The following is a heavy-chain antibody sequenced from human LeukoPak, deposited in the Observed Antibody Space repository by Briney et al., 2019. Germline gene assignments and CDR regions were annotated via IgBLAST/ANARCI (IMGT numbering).Heavy chain of an antibody. CDR2: ISGSGGST. CDR3: AKSSPYSNSYYDY. V-gene: IGHV3-23*01. Sequence: GGSLRLSCAASGFTFSTYAMSWVRQAPGKGLEWVSGISGSGGSTYYADSVKGRFTISRDNSKNTVYLQMNSLRAEDTAVYYCAKSSPYSNSYYDYWGQGTLVTVSS. CDR1: GFTFSTYA. D-gene: IGHD6-6*01. J-gene: IGHJ4*02.